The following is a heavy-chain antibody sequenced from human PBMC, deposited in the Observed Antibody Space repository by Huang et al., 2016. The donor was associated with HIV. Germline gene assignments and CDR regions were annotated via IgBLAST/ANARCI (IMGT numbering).Heavy chain of an antibody. V-gene: IGHV3-23*03. CDR1: GFTFSSYA. Sequence: VLLLESGGGLVQPGGSLRLSCVASGFTFSSYAMSWVRQAPGKGMGWVSGINEGINNRYYAHSVKGRFAVSRDDATNTLYLQMNSLRAEDTAVYYCAKDADTSGYDVLGPFGSWGQGTLVTVSS. CDR3: AKDADTSGYDVLGPFGS. J-gene: IGHJ4*02. D-gene: IGHD3-3*01. CDR2: INEGINNR.